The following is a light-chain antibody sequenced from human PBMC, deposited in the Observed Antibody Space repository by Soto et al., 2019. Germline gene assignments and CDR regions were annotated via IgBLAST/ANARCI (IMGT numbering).Light chain of an antibody. J-gene: IGKJ1*01. Sequence: EIVLTQSPGTLSLSPGERATLSCRASQSVSSSFLAWYQKKPGQAPRLLIYGASSSSTGIPDRFSGSGSGKDFTLTISGLEPEDFAGYYCQQYDSAPWTFGQGTRVEIK. CDR2: GAS. CDR1: QSVSSSF. V-gene: IGKV3-20*01. CDR3: QQYDSAPWT.